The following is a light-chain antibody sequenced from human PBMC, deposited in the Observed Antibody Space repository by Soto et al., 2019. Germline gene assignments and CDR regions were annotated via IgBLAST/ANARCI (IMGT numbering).Light chain of an antibody. CDR1: QSVSSSY. CDR2: VAS. J-gene: IGKJ1*01. CDR3: QQYGSSPQT. Sequence: EIVLTQSPGTLSLSQGERATLSCRASQSVSSSYLAWYQQQPGQAPRLLIYVASSRATGIPDRFSGSGSGTDFTLTISRREPEDFAVYYCQQYGSSPQTFGQGTKVEIK. V-gene: IGKV3-20*01.